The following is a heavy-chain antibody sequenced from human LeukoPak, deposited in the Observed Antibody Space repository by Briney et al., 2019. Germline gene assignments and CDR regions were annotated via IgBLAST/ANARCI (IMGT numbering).Heavy chain of an antibody. D-gene: IGHD6-19*01. CDR3: ARELAVGGTWFDP. V-gene: IGHV3-74*01. CDR1: GFTLRSYW. CDR2: IKSDGSTT. J-gene: IGHJ5*02. Sequence: GGSLRLSCAASGFTLRSYWMHWVRQAPGKGLVWVSRIKSDGSTTNYADSVKGRFTISRDNAKNTLYLQMNSLRAEDTAVYYCARELAVGGTWFDPWGQGTLVTVSS.